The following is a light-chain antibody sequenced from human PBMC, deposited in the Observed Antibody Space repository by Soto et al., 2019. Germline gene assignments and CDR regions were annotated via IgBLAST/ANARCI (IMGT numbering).Light chain of an antibody. CDR1: QSVCHN. CDR3: QQYNNWPRT. Sequence: DIVMTQSPVTLSVSPGDRATLSCRASQSVCHNLAWFQQKPGQAPRLLIYGASAGATGIPDRFSGSGFGTEFTLTISSLQSEDLAVYYCQQYNNWPRTFGQGTKVEMK. J-gene: IGKJ1*01. CDR2: GAS. V-gene: IGKV3-15*01.